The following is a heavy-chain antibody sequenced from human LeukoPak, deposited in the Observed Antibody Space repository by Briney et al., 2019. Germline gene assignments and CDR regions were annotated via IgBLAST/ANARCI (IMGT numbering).Heavy chain of an antibody. D-gene: IGHD3-22*01. CDR1: GGSFSGYY. J-gene: IGHJ4*02. CDR3: ARVDSSGRYYFDY. CDR2: IYYSGST. Sequence: PSETLSLTCAVYGGSFSGYYWSWIRQPPGKGLEWIGYIYYSGSTNYNPSLKSRVTISVDTSKNQFSLKLSSVTAADTAVYYCARVDSSGRYYFDYWGQGTLVTVSS. V-gene: IGHV4-59*01.